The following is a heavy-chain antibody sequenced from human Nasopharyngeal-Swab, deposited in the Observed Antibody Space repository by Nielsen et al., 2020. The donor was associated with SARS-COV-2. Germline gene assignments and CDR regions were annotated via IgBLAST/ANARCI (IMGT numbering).Heavy chain of an antibody. D-gene: IGHD5-12*01. Sequence: SVKVSCKASGGTFSSYAISWVRQAPGQGLEGMGGIIPIFGTANYAQKFQGRVTITADESTSTAYMELSSLGSEDTAVYYCARGYSGYGYYFDYWGQGTLVTVSS. J-gene: IGHJ4*02. CDR2: IIPIFGTA. CDR1: GGTFSSYA. V-gene: IGHV1-69*13. CDR3: ARGYSGYGYYFDY.